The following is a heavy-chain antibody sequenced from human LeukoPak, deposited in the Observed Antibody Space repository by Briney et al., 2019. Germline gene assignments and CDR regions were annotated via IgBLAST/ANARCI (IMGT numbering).Heavy chain of an antibody. CDR3: ASLRGAYGSGDYFDY. D-gene: IGHD5-12*01. CDR1: GYTFTSYY. V-gene: IGHV1-46*01. J-gene: IGHJ4*02. Sequence: ASVKVSCKASGYTFTSYYMHWVRQAPRQGLEWMGIINPSGGSTSYAQKLQGRVTMTRDTSTSTVYMELSSLRSEDTAVYYCASLRGAYGSGDYFDYWGQGTLVTVSS. CDR2: INPSGGST.